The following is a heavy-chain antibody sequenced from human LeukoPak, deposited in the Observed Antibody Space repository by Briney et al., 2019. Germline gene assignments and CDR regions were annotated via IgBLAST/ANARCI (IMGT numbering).Heavy chain of an antibody. CDR2: ITTSDGNT. V-gene: IGHV3-23*01. CDR3: AKDGGLWVSAHWGDS. D-gene: IGHD7-27*01. Sequence: GGSPRLSCAASGFTFSSYTMSWVRQAPGKGLEWVLTITTSDGNTYYADSVKGRFTVSRDNSKNTLYLQMNSLRAEDTAVYYCAKDGGLWVSAHWGDSWGRGTLVTDSS. J-gene: IGHJ4*02. CDR1: GFTFSSYT.